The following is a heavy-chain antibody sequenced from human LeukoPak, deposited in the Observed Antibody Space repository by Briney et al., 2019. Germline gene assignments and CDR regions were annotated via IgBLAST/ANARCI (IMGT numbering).Heavy chain of an antibody. D-gene: IGHD3-16*01. CDR1: GYTFTTYH. J-gene: IGHJ5*02. Sequence: ASVKVSCKASGYTFTTYHIHWVRQAPGQGLEWMGRINPSGGSTTYAQKFQGRVTMTRDTSTSTVYMELSSLKSEDTAVYYCASDRGCFDPWGQGTLVTVSS. CDR2: INPSGGST. CDR3: ASDRGCFDP. V-gene: IGHV1-46*01.